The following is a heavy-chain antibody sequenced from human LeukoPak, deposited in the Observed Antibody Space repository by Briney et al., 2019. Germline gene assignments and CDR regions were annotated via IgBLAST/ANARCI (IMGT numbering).Heavy chain of an antibody. D-gene: IGHD2-2*02. CDR1: GFTFSSYS. V-gene: IGHV3-21*01. Sequence: GGSLRLSCAASGFTFSSYSMNWDRQASGKGLEWVSSISSSSSYIYYADSVKGRFTISRDNAKNSLYLQMNSLRAEDTAVYYCAREGYCSSTSCYTGYGMDVWGQGTTVTVSS. CDR2: ISSSSSYI. J-gene: IGHJ6*02. CDR3: AREGYCSSTSCYTGYGMDV.